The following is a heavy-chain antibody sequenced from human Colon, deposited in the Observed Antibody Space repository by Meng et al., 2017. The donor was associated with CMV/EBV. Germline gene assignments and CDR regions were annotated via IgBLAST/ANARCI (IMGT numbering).Heavy chain of an antibody. Sequence: LWEWGPGVATPSESMSPPTLVLCYSLDTGNSNRGCVRQSPGKGLEWFGSVYYDGSPYYSPSLKSRVSTSIDTSKNQFFLKVRSVTAADTAVYYCVRVVWAAAGEFDYWGQGTLVTVSS. CDR1: YSLDTGNSN. CDR2: VYYDGSP. CDR3: VRVVWAAAGEFDY. V-gene: IGHV4-39*07. J-gene: IGHJ4*02. D-gene: IGHD6-13*01.